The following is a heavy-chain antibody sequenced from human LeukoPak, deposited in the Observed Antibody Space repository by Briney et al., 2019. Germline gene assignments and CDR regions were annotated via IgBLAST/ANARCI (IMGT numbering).Heavy chain of an antibody. J-gene: IGHJ6*02. CDR2: IIPILGIA. CDR1: GCTFSSYA. V-gene: IGHV1-69*04. Sequence: SVKVSCKASGCTFSSYAISWVRQAPGQGLEWMGRIIPILGIANYAQKFQGRVTITADKSTSTAYMELSSLRSEDTAVYYCASAYCGGDCYFFTSYYYYYGMDVWGQGTTVTVSS. D-gene: IGHD2-21*02. CDR3: ASAYCGGDCYFFTSYYYYYGMDV.